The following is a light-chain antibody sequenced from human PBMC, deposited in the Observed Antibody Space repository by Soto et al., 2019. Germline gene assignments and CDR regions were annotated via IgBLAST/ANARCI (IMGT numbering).Light chain of an antibody. CDR2: DAS. V-gene: IGKV1-5*01. J-gene: IGKJ1*01. CDR1: QSISNW. CDR3: QQYNSYWGT. Sequence: DIHMTQSASTLSASVGDRVTITCRASQSISNWLAWYQQKQGKAPKLLIYDASSLESGVPSRFSGSGSGTEFTLTISSLQPDDFATYYCQQYNSYWGTFGQGTKVDIK.